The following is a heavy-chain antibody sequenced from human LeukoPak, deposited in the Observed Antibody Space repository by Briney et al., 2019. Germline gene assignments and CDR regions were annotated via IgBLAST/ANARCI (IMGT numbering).Heavy chain of an antibody. D-gene: IGHD1-26*01. Sequence: ASVKVSCTASGYTFTSYYMHWVRQAPGQGLEWMGIINPSGGSTSYAQKFQSRVTMTRDTSTSTVYMELSSLRSEDTAVYYCARGKLAYSGSPTRVLDYWGQGTLVTVSS. CDR1: GYTFTSYY. CDR3: ARGKLAYSGSPTRVLDY. CDR2: INPSGGST. V-gene: IGHV1-46*01. J-gene: IGHJ4*02.